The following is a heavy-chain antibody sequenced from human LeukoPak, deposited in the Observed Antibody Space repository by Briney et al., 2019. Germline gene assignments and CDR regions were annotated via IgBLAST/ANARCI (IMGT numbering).Heavy chain of an antibody. CDR1: DYSIISDYY. D-gene: IGHD3-3*01. CDR3: ARARDFWSGYYTGGGYYMDV. Sequence: SETLSLTCGVSDYSIISDYYWGWIRQPPGKGLEWIGSIYHSGSTYYNPSLKSRVTISVDTSKNQFSLKLTSVTAADTAVYYCARARDFWSGYYTGGGYYMDVWGKGTTVTVSS. J-gene: IGHJ6*03. V-gene: IGHV4-38-2*01. CDR2: IYHSGST.